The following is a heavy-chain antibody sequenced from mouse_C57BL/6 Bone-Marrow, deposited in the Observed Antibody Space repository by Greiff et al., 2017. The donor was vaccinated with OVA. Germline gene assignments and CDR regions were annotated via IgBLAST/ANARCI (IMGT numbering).Heavy chain of an antibody. D-gene: IGHD2-4*01. J-gene: IGHJ2*01. Sequence: EVHLVESGGGLVQPGGSLSLSCAASGFTFTDYYMSWVRQPPGKALEWLGFIRNKANGYTTEYSASVKGRFTISRDNSQSILYLQMNALRAEDSATYYCALISYDYYKDYWGQGTTLTVSS. CDR2: IRNKANGYTT. V-gene: IGHV7-3*01. CDR1: GFTFTDYY. CDR3: ALISYDYYKDY.